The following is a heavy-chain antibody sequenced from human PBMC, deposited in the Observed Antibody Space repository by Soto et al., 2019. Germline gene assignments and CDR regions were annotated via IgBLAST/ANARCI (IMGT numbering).Heavy chain of an antibody. CDR1: RGSIVNYY. CDR2: IHYSGST. Sequence: SETLSLTCTVFRGSIVNYYWSWIRQPPGKGLEWIGYIHYSGSTNYNPSLRSRVTISVDTSMNQFSLNLSSVTAADTAVYYCVREATWSGWFDPWGQGTLVTVSS. V-gene: IGHV4-59*01. J-gene: IGHJ5*02. D-gene: IGHD2-8*02. CDR3: VREATWSGWFDP.